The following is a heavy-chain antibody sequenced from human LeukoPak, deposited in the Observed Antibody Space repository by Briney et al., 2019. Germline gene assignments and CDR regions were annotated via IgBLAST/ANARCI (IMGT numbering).Heavy chain of an antibody. CDR1: GFTLSSYW. V-gene: IGHV3-74*01. D-gene: IGHD2-2*01. J-gene: IGHJ3*02. CDR2: ISGDGSSI. CDR3: ATEKSTAFDI. Sequence: GGSLRLSCAASGFTLSSYWMHWVRQAPGKGLVWVARISGDGSSISYADSVKGRFTISRDNAKNTLFLQMDSLRAEDTAVYYCATEKSTAFDIWGQGTMVTVSS.